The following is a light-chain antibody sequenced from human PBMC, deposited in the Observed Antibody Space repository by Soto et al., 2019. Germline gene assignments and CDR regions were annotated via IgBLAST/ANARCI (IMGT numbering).Light chain of an antibody. Sequence: QSALNQPPYVSGSPGQSVTISCTGTSSDVGSYNRVSWYQQPPGTAPKLMIYEVSNRPSGIPDRFSGSKSGNTASLSISGLQADDEADYYCSSYTSSSTVVFGGGTKLTVL. CDR1: SSDVGSYNR. CDR2: EVS. J-gene: IGLJ2*01. V-gene: IGLV2-18*02. CDR3: SSYTSSSTVV.